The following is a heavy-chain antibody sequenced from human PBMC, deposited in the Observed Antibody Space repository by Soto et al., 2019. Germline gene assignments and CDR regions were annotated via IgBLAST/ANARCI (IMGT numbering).Heavy chain of an antibody. CDR3: AIFSLRYIAAPTGFDP. Sequence: SVKVSCKASGGTFSSYAISWVRQAPGQGLEWMGGIIPIFGTANYAQKFQGRVTITADKSTSTAYMELSSLRSEDTAVYYCAIFSLRYIAAPTGFDPWGQGTLVTVSS. D-gene: IGHD6-6*01. CDR1: GGTFSSYA. J-gene: IGHJ5*02. V-gene: IGHV1-69*06. CDR2: IIPIFGTA.